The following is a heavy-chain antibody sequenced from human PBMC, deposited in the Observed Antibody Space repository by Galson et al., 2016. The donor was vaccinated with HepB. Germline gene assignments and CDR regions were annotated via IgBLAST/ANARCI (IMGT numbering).Heavy chain of an antibody. D-gene: IGHD3-16*02. V-gene: IGHV3-9*01. CDR3: AKSYYDYVWGSYRYTSIDY. CDR1: GFTFNDYA. J-gene: IGHJ4*02. Sequence: SPRLSCAASGFTFNDYAMHWVRQAPGKGLEWVSGISWNSGSIGYADSVKGRFTISRDNAKNSLYLQMNSLRAEDTAFYYCAKSYYDYVWGSYRYTSIDYWGQGTLVTVSS. CDR2: ISWNSGSI.